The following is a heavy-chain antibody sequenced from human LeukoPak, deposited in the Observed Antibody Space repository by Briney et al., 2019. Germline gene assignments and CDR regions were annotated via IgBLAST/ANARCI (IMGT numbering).Heavy chain of an antibody. CDR2: INEDGSEK. Sequence: GGSLRLSCAGSGFTFNSYWMSWVRQAPGKGLEWVANINEDGSEKHHVDSVKGRFTISRDSAKNTLYLQMNSLRAEDTAVYYCARVLDYGDGGMDVWGQGTTVTVSS. V-gene: IGHV3-7*01. D-gene: IGHD4-17*01. CDR1: GFTFNSYW. CDR3: ARVLDYGDGGMDV. J-gene: IGHJ6*02.